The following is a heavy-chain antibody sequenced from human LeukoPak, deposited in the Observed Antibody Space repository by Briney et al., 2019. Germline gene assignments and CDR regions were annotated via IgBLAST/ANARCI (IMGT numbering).Heavy chain of an antibody. CDR1: GFTFSSYG. J-gene: IGHJ4*02. D-gene: IGHD6-19*01. CDR3: ARRSGIAVAGAFDY. CDR2: ISGSGGST. Sequence: PGGSLRLSCAASGFTFSSYGMSWVRQAPGKGLEWVLAISGSGGSTYYADSVKGRFTISRDNSKNTLYLQMNSLRAEDTAVYYCARRSGIAVAGAFDYWGQGTLVTVSS. V-gene: IGHV3-23*01.